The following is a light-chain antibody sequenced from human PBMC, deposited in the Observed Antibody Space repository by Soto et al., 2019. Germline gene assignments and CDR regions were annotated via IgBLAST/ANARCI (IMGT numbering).Light chain of an antibody. Sequence: EIVLTQSPGTLSLSPGERATLSCRASQSVSSSYLAWYQQKPGQAPGLLIYGASSRATDIPDRFSGSGSGTDFTLTISRMEPEDFAVYYCQQYGSSPRTFGQGTKVEIK. CDR2: GAS. V-gene: IGKV3-20*01. CDR3: QQYGSSPRT. CDR1: QSVSSSY. J-gene: IGKJ1*01.